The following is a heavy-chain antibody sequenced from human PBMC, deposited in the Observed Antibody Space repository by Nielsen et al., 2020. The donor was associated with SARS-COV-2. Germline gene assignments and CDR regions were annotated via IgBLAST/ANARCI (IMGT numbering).Heavy chain of an antibody. Sequence: GESLKISCVVSGFTISTYAMSWVRQAPGKGLEWVSAISASTYYADSVKGRFTISRDNSKNTLYLQMNSLRAEDTALYHCARVQQLVPGSYYYYGMDVWGQGTTVTVSS. CDR1: GFTISTYA. CDR2: ISAST. D-gene: IGHD6-6*01. CDR3: ARVQQLVPGSYYYYGMDV. J-gene: IGHJ6*02. V-gene: IGHV3-23*01.